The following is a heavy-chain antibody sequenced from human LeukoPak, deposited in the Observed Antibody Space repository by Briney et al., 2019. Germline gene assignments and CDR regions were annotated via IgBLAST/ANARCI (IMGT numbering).Heavy chain of an antibody. CDR3: ARGYDSSGRQGFDP. D-gene: IGHD3-22*01. J-gene: IGHJ5*02. CDR2: IYHSGST. V-gene: IGHV4-4*02. Sequence: SGTLSLTCAVSGGSISRSNWWSWVRQPPGKGLEWIGEIYHSGSTNYNPSLKSRVTISVDKSKNQFSLKLSSVTAADTAVYYCARGYDSSGRQGFDPWGQGTLVTVSS. CDR1: GGSISRSNW.